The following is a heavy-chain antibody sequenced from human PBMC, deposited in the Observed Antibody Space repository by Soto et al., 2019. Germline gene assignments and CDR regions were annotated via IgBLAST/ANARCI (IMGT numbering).Heavy chain of an antibody. CDR3: ARGRYGDY. J-gene: IGHJ4*02. V-gene: IGHV1-18*01. D-gene: IGHD1-1*01. Sequence: QVHLVQSGAEVKKPGASVKVPCKGSGYTFTTYGITWVRQAPGQGLEWMGWISAHNGNTNYAQKLQGRVTVTRDTSTSTAYMELRSLRSDDTAVYYCARGRYGDYWGQGALVTVSS. CDR2: ISAHNGNT. CDR1: GYTFTTYG.